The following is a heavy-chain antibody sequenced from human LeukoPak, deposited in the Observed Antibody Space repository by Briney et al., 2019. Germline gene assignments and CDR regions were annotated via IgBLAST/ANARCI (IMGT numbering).Heavy chain of an antibody. Sequence: VGSLRLSCAASGFTVSSNYMNRVRQAPGKGLGWVSVACIGWDTYYADYATGRFLISRDHSKSTMYFHMKVRTAEDTDISSFAKVPLDGGILAGRYYMDVWGKGTTVTVSS. CDR1: GFTVSSNY. CDR3: AKVPLDGGILAGRYYMDV. J-gene: IGHJ6*03. D-gene: IGHD3-9*01. CDR2: ACIGWDT. V-gene: IGHV3-53*01.